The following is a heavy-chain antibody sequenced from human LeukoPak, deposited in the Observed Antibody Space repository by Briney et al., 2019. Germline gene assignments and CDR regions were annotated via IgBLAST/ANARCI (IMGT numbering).Heavy chain of an antibody. V-gene: IGHV3-21*04. CDR3: AKELYYHGLFDWLFDY. CDR1: GFTFSSYS. D-gene: IGHD3-9*01. Sequence: PGGSLRLSCAASGFTFSSYSMNWVRQAPGKGLEWVSSISSSSSDIYYADSVKGRFTISRDNSKNTLYLQMNSLRAEDTAVYYCAKELYYHGLFDWLFDYWGQGTLVTVSS. J-gene: IGHJ4*02. CDR2: ISSSSSDI.